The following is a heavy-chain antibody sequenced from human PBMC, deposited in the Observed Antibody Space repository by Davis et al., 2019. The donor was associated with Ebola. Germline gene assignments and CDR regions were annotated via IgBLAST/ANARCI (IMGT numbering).Heavy chain of an antibody. D-gene: IGHD4-11*01. Sequence: GESLKISCAASGFTFSSYAMSWVRQAPGKGLEWVANIKQDGSEKYYVDSVKGRFTISRDNAKNSLYLQMNSLRAEDTAVYYCARDGAVHDYKNYYYYGMDVWGQGTTVTVSS. V-gene: IGHV3-7*01. CDR3: ARDGAVHDYKNYYYYGMDV. CDR2: IKQDGSEK. J-gene: IGHJ6*02. CDR1: GFTFSSYA.